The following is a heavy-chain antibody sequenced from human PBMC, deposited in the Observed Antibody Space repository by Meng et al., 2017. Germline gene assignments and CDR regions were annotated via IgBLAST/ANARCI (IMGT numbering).Heavy chain of an antibody. D-gene: IGHD6-19*01. J-gene: IGHJ4*02. CDR1: GFTFSSYA. Sequence: VQLVESGGGVVQPGRSLTLSCAASGFTFSSYAMSWVRQAPGKGLEWVSAISGSGGSTYYADSVKGRFTISRDNSKNTLYLQMNSLRAEDTAVYYCVFQPVAGTGYDYWGQGTLVTVSS. CDR2: ISGSGGST. CDR3: VFQPVAGTGYDY. V-gene: IGHV3-23*04.